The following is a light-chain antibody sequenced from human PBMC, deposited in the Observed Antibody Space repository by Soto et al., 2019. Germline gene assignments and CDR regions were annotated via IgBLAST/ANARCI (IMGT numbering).Light chain of an antibody. CDR1: QSVSSK. CDR3: QQYNNWPPWT. CDR2: GAS. J-gene: IGKJ1*01. Sequence: EIVMTQSPATLSVSPGERATLSCRASQSVSSKVVWYQQKPGQAPRLLIYGASTRATGIPARFSGSGSGTEFTLTISSLQSEDFAVYYCQQYNNWPPWTVGQGTKVDIK. V-gene: IGKV3-15*01.